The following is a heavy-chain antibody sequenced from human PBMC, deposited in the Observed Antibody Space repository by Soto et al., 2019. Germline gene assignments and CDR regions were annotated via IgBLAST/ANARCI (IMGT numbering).Heavy chain of an antibody. Sequence: SETLSLTCAVSGGSISSSNWWSWVRQPPGKGLEWIGEIYHSGSTNYNPSLKSRVTISVDKSKNQFSLKLSSVTAADTAVYYCARDMGESGGYGSGSYYDYWGQGTLVTVSS. CDR1: GGSISSSNW. V-gene: IGHV4-4*02. CDR2: IYHSGST. J-gene: IGHJ4*02. D-gene: IGHD3-10*01. CDR3: ARDMGESGGYGSGSYYDY.